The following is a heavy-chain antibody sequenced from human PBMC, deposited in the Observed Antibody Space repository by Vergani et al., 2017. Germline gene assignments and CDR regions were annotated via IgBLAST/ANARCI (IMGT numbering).Heavy chain of an antibody. V-gene: IGHV3-21*04. CDR2: ISSSSSTI. D-gene: IGHD3-16*01. CDR1: GFTFSSYS. CDR3: ARGSGWGPVFDY. J-gene: IGHJ4*02. Sequence: EVQLVASGGGLVKPGGSLRLSCAASGFTFSSYSMNWVRQAPGKGLEWVSSISSSSSTIYYADSVKGRFTISRDNSKNTLYLQMNSLRAEDTAVYYCARGSGWGPVFDYWGQGTLVTVSS.